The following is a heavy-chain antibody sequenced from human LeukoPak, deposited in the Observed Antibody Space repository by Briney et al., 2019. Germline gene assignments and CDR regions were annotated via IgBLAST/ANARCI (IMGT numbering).Heavy chain of an antibody. CDR2: ISSSSSYI. J-gene: IGHJ4*02. D-gene: IGHD6-6*01. CDR3: AREGVAARPEGYYFDY. V-gene: IGHV3-21*01. CDR1: GFTFSSYS. Sequence: GGSLRLSCAASGFTFSSYSMNWVRQAPGKGLEWVSSISSSSSYIYYADSVKGRFTISRDNAKNSLYLQMNSLRAEDTAVYYCAREGVAARPEGYYFDYWGQGTLVTVSS.